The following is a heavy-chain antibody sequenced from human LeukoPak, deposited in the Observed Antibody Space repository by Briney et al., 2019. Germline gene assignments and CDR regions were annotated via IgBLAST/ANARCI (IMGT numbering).Heavy chain of an antibody. CDR3: ARCDFWSGYYFDY. J-gene: IGHJ4*02. V-gene: IGHV4-4*02. CDR1: GGSISSSNW. Sequence: PSGTLSLTCAVSGGSISSSNWWSWVRQPPGKGLEWIGEIYHSGSTNYNPSLKSRVTISVDKSKNQFSLKLSSVTAADTAVYYCARCDFWSGYYFDYWGQGNLVTVSS. CDR2: IYHSGST. D-gene: IGHD3-3*01.